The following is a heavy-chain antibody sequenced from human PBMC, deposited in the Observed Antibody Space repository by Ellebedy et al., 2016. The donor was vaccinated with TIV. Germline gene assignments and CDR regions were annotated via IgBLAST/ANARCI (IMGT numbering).Heavy chain of an antibody. V-gene: IGHV4-59*08. CDR3: ARRGSGWYYFDY. J-gene: IGHJ4*02. Sequence: MPSETLSLTCTVSGGSISNYHWSWIRQPPGKGLEWIGYIHYSGSTNYNPSLKSRVTMTVDTSKLQFPLKLSSVTAADTAVYYCARRGSGWYYFDYWGQGTLVTVSS. CDR1: GGSISNYH. CDR2: IHYSGST. D-gene: IGHD6-19*01.